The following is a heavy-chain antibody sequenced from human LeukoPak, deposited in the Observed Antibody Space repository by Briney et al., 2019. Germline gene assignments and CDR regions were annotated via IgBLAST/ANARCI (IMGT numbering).Heavy chain of an antibody. J-gene: IGHJ5*02. CDR2: VYQSGGT. D-gene: IGHD3-10*01. V-gene: IGHV4-59*01. CDR3: VRDDADYASGGDWFDP. Sequence: PSETLSLTCPCSGGSISGYYWTWIRQPPGKGLEWMGYVYQSGGTSYNPPLNSRVTIAVVTTKNQVPPMSATEPPAGPARGCCVRDDADYASGGDWFDPWGQGTLVTVSS. CDR1: GGSISGYY.